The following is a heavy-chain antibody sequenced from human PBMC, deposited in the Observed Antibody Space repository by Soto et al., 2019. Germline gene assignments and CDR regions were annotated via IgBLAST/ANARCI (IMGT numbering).Heavy chain of an antibody. CDR2: MYYSGTT. Sequence: SETLSLTCPVSGDSISNGAYYWSWIRQHPGKGLEWIGYMYYSGTTYYNPSLESRVTISVDTSKNQFSLKLSSVTAADTAVYYCARDRSLLDYYFDYWGQGTLVTVSS. CDR3: ARDRSLLDYYFDY. J-gene: IGHJ4*02. V-gene: IGHV4-31*03. CDR1: GDSISNGAYY. D-gene: IGHD3-10*01.